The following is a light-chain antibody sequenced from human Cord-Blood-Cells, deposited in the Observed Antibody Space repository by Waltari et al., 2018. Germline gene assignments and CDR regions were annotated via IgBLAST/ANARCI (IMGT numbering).Light chain of an antibody. CDR1: SSYVGGYNY. CDR2: DVS. V-gene: IGLV2-14*01. Sequence: QSALTQPASVSGSPGQPLTIPCTGTSSYVGGYNYFSWYHQHPGKAPKLMIYDVSKRPSGVSNSFSGSKSGNTAPRTISGLQAEDEADYYCSSYTSSSTWVFGGGTKLTVL. J-gene: IGLJ3*02. CDR3: SSYTSSSTWV.